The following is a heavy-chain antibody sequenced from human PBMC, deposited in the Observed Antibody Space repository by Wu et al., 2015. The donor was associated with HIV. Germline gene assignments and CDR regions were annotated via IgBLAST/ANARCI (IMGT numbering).Heavy chain of an antibody. CDR1: GYTFTGYY. J-gene: IGHJ4*02. CDR2: INPSGGST. CDR3: ARDGGRGYNYASLDY. Sequence: QVQLVQSGAEVKKPGASVKVSCKASGYTFTGYYIHWVRQAPGQGLEWMGWINPSGGSTTYTQKFQDRVTMTRDTSTSTVYMKLSGLRSEDTAIYYCARDGGRGYNYASLDYWGQGTLVTVSS. V-gene: IGHV1-46*01. D-gene: IGHD5-18*01.